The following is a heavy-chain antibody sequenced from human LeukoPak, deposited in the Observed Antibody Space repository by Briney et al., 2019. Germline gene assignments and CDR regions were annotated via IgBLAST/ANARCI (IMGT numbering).Heavy chain of an antibody. CDR2: ITTSTGKP. V-gene: IGHV7-4-1*02. CDR3: ARDASMINFDY. CDR1: GYTFTVYS. J-gene: IGHJ4*02. D-gene: IGHD3-16*01. Sequence: ASVKVSCKASGYTFTVYSINWLRQAPGEGLEWMGWITTSTGKPTYAQGFTGRFVFSLDTSVSTTYLHINSLKAEDTAVYYCARDASMINFDYWGQGSLVTVSS.